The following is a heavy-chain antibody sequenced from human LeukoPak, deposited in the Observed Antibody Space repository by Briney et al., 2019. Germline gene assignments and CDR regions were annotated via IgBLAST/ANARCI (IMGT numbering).Heavy chain of an antibody. J-gene: IGHJ4*02. D-gene: IGHD6-19*01. CDR1: GGSISSYY. CDR3: ARDPGSGWYYFDY. Sequence: SETLSLTCTVSGGSISSYYWSWIRQPPGKGLEWIGYIYYSGSTNYNPSLKSRVTTSVDTSKNQFSLKLSSVTAADTAVYYCARDPGSGWYYFDYWGQGTLVTVSS. CDR2: IYYSGST. V-gene: IGHV4-59*01.